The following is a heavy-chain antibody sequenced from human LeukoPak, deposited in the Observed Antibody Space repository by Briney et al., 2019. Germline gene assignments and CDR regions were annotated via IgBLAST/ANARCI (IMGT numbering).Heavy chain of an antibody. Sequence: GASVKVSCKVSGYTLTELSMHWVRQAPGKGLEWMGGFDPEDGETIYAQKFQGRVTMTEDTSTDTAYMELSSLRSEDTAVYYCATAQQYRSSTSCYIGWFDPWGQGTLVTVSS. CDR1: GYTLTELS. V-gene: IGHV1-24*01. J-gene: IGHJ5*02. CDR3: ATAQQYRSSTSCYIGWFDP. CDR2: FDPEDGET. D-gene: IGHD2-2*02.